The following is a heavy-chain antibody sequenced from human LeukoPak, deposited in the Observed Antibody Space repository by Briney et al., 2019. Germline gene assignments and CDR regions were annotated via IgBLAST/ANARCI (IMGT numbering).Heavy chain of an antibody. D-gene: IGHD3-10*01. CDR2: INHSGRT. J-gene: IGHJ4*02. CDR3: ARGEPFYGSGSLPYFGY. Sequence: PETLSLTCAVYGGSFSGYYWSWIRQPPGKGPEWIGEINHSGRTNYNPSLKSRVTISVDTSKKQFSLRLSSVTAADTAVFYCARGEPFYGSGSLPYFGYWGQGALVTVSS. CDR1: GGSFSGYY. V-gene: IGHV4-34*01.